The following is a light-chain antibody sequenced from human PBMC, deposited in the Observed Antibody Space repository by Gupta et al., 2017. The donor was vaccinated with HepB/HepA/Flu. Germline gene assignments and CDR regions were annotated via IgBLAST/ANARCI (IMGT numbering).Light chain of an antibody. CDR1: RGVHVATYR. Sequence: QPVLTQPSSLSASPGASASLTCTFRRGVHVATYRIYWYQQKPGSPPQFLLSYTSDSDKQQGSGVPSRFSGSKVVSANAGILLISGLQSEDEADYYCMTWHISTWVFGGGTKLTVL. CDR2: YTSDSDK. J-gene: IGLJ3*02. V-gene: IGLV5-45*02. CDR3: MTWHISTWV.